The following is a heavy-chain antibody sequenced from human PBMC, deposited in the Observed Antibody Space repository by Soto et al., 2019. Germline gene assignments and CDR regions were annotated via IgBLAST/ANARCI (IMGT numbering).Heavy chain of an antibody. CDR3: ARDWWHWDYCGGGGGRVGDY. CDR2: IWHDGSQK. V-gene: IGHV3-33*01. D-gene: IGHD2-21*01. CDR1: GLTFTKYG. Sequence: QVQLVESGGGVVQPGTSLRLSCATSGLTFTKYGFHWVRQSPGKGLEWVAFIWHDGSQKYYADSVKGRFTISRDSSKDTVFLEMTSLRDEDTAVYYCARDWWHWDYCGGGGGRVGDYWGQGTMVTVSS. J-gene: IGHJ4*02.